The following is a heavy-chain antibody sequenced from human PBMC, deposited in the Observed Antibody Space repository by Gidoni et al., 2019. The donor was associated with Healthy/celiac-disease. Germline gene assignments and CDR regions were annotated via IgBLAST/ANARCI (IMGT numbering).Heavy chain of an antibody. J-gene: IGHJ3*02. V-gene: IGHV3-73*01. CDR3: TSGVYGDYEPSDAFDI. D-gene: IGHD4-17*01. CDR1: GFTFSGYA. CDR2: IRSKANSYAT. Sequence: EVQLVESGGGLVQPGGSLKLSCAASGFTFSGYARHWVRQASGKGLEWVGRIRSKANSYATAYAASVKGRFTISRDDSKNTAYLQMNSLKTEDTAVYYCTSGVYGDYEPSDAFDIWGQGTMVTVSS.